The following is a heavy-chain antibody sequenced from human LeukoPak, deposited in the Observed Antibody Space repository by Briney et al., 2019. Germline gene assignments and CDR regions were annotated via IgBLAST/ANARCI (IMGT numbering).Heavy chain of an antibody. CDR2: IKQDGREK. CDR1: GFTFTCCW. CDR3: SRVPGVTRYFDS. V-gene: IGHV3-7*01. J-gene: IGHJ4*02. Sequence: SGGSLRLSCAASGFTFTCCWMSWVRQTPGKGLEWVASIKQDGREKFYADSVKGRFTISRDNAQNPLYLQVNSLRAEDTAVYYCSRVPGVTRYFDSWGQGTLVTVSS. D-gene: IGHD4-23*01.